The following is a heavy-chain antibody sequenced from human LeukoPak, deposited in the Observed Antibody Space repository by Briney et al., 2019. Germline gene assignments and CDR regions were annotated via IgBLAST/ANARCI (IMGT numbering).Heavy chain of an antibody. CDR3: ARTYDFGRGPPGDAFDN. Sequence: GGSLRLSCAASGFTFSSYWKSWVRQAPGKGLEWVANIKQDGSEKYYVDSVKGRFTISRDDAKDSVFLQMNSLRVDDTAVYYCARTYDFGRGPPGDAFDNWGQGTLVTVPS. CDR2: IKQDGSEK. D-gene: IGHD3-3*01. CDR1: GFTFSSYW. J-gene: IGHJ3*02. V-gene: IGHV3-7*01.